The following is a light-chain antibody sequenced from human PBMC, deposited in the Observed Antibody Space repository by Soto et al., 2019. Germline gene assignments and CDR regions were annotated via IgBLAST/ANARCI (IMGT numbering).Light chain of an antibody. CDR3: HQRQSWPRT. V-gene: IGKV3D-20*02. CDR1: QSVSYY. Sequence: EIVLTQSPGTLSLSPGERATLSCRASQSVSYYLAWYQQKPGQAPRLLIYDASSRATGVPDRFSGSGSGTDFTLTISRLEPEDFAVYYCHQRQSWPRTFGQGTKVDIK. CDR2: DAS. J-gene: IGKJ1*01.